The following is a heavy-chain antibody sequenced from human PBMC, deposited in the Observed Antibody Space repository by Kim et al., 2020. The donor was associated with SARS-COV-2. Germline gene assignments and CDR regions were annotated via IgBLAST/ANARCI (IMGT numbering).Heavy chain of an antibody. CDR3: ARDQKRWLQGSYAFDI. J-gene: IGHJ3*02. CDR1: GFTFSSYS. CDR2: ISSSSSYI. D-gene: IGHD5-12*01. V-gene: IGHV3-21*01. Sequence: GGSLRLSCAASGFTFSSYSMNWVRQAPGKGLEWVSSISSSSSYIYYADSVKGRFTISRDNAKNSLYLQMNSLRAEDTAVYYCARDQKRWLQGSYAFDIWGQGTMVTVSS.